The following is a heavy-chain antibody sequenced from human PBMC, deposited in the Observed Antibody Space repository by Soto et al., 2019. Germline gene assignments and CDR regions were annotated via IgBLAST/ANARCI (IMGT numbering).Heavy chain of an antibody. V-gene: IGHV3-30*18. Sequence: PGGSLRLSCAASGFTFSSYGMHWVRQAPGKGLEWVAVISYDGSNKYYADSVKGRFTISRDNSKNTLYLQMNSLRAEDTAVYYCAKEIVEYYYDSSGYFDYWGQGTLVTVSS. J-gene: IGHJ4*02. CDR3: AKEIVEYYYDSSGYFDY. CDR1: GFTFSSYG. CDR2: ISYDGSNK. D-gene: IGHD3-22*01.